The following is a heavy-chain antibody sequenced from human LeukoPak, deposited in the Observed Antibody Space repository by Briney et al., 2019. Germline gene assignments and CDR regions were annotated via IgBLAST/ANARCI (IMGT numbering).Heavy chain of an antibody. CDR1: GGSFSGYY. V-gene: IGHV4-34*01. CDR2: INHSGRS. J-gene: IGHJ4*02. D-gene: IGHD6-13*01. Sequence: SETLSLTCAVYGGSFSGYYWSWIRQPPGKGLEWIGEINHSGRSNYNPSLKSRVTISVDTSKNQFSLKLSSVTAADTAVYYCARRGVGSRYFDYWGQGTLVSVS. CDR3: ARRGVGSRYFDY.